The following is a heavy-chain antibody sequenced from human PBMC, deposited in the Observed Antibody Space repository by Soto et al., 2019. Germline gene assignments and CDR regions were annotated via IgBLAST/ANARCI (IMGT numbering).Heavy chain of an antibody. J-gene: IGHJ5*02. CDR3: ARLSGYCSGGRCYGHWFDP. D-gene: IGHD2-15*01. V-gene: IGHV5-51*01. Sequence: GESLKISCKGSGYSFFGYWIGWVRQMPVKGLEWMGIIYPDDSQTTYSPSFQGQVTISADKSINTAYMQWSSLKASDTAMYYCARLSGYCSGGRCYGHWFDPWGQGTLVTVSS. CDR1: GYSFFGYW. CDR2: IYPDDSQT.